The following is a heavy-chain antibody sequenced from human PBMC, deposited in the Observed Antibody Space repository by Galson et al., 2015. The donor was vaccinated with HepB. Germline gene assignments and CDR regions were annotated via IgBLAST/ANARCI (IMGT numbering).Heavy chain of an antibody. Sequence: SLRLSCAASGFTFSVYTMNWVRQAPGKGLEWVSAIRGSGTGTYYADSVKGRFTISRDDSKNTLFLQLNSLRAEDTAIYYCSKDSGLGGEDYLGQGILVTASS. CDR3: SKDSGLGGEDY. D-gene: IGHD3-16*01. V-gene: IGHV3-23*01. CDR1: GFTFSVYT. CDR2: IRGSGTGT. J-gene: IGHJ4*02.